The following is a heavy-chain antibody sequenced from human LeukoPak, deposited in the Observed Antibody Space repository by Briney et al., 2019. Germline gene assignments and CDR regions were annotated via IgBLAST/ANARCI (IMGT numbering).Heavy chain of an antibody. CDR2: ISRSGSTK. D-gene: IGHD1-14*01. J-gene: IGHJ4*02. CDR3: VKDNPLDY. Sequence: PGGSLRLSCAASGFTFSDYNMRWIRQAPGKGLEWLSSISRSGSTKYYADSMKGRFTISRDNSKNTLYLHINSLRAEDTAVYYCVKDNPLDYWGQGTLVIVSS. V-gene: IGHV3-11*04. CDR1: GFTFSDYN.